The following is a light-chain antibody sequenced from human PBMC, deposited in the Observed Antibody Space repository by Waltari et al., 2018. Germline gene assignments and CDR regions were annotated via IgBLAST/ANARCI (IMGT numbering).Light chain of an antibody. Sequence: QSVLTQPPSASGSPGQSVTISCTGTSRDVGCNNYVSWYQQHPGKAPKLMIYEVNKRPAGVPDRVSGSKSGHTASLTVSGLQAEDEADYYCSSYGGSKVFGGGTKLTVL. CDR1: SRDVGCNNY. J-gene: IGLJ3*02. CDR2: EVN. V-gene: IGLV2-8*01. CDR3: SSYGGSKV.